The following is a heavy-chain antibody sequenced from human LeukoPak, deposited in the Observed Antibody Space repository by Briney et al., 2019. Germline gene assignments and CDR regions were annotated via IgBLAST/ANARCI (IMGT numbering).Heavy chain of an antibody. J-gene: IGHJ3*02. CDR3: ARAGGTYYGIAFDT. CDR1: GFTFSSYW. CDR2: IKQDGSEK. D-gene: IGHD1-26*01. Sequence: GGSLRLSCAASGFTFSSYWMSWVRQAPGKGLEWVANIKQDGSEKYYVDSVKGRFTISRDNAKNSLYLQMNSLRAEDTAVYYCARAGGTYYGIAFDTWGQGTMVTVSS. V-gene: IGHV3-7*01.